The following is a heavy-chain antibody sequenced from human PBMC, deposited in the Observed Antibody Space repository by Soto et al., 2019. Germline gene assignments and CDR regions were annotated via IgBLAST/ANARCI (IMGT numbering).Heavy chain of an antibody. V-gene: IGHV3-23*01. Sequence: EVQLLESGVGLVQPGGSLRLSCAASGFTFSSYAMSWVRQAPGKGLEWVSAISGSGGSTYYADSVKGRFTISRDNSKNTLYPQMNSLRADDTAVYYCAKENGYSSSWFEFDYWGQGTLVTVSS. CDR1: GFTFSSYA. CDR3: AKENGYSSSWFEFDY. CDR2: ISGSGGST. J-gene: IGHJ4*02. D-gene: IGHD6-13*01.